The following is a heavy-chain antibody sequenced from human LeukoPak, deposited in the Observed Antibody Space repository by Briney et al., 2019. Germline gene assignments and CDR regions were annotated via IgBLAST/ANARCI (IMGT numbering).Heavy chain of an antibody. Sequence: SETLSLTCTVSADSIRNFYWNWIRQSPGKGLEWIGYIYQSGNTNYNPSLKSRLTMSIDTSKNQFSLNLSSVTAADTAVYYCARATYGSGSYYAVNFDYWGQGALVTVSS. CDR1: ADSIRNFY. CDR3: ARATYGSGSYYAVNFDY. D-gene: IGHD3-10*01. V-gene: IGHV4-59*01. CDR2: IYQSGNT. J-gene: IGHJ4*02.